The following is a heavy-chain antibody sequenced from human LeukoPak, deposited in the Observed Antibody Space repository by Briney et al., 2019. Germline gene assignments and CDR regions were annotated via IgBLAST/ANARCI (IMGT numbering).Heavy chain of an antibody. Sequence: PGGSLRLSCAASGFTFSSYGIHWVRQAPGKGLEWVAFIRYDGSNKYYADSVKGRFTISRDNSKNTLYLQMNSLRAEDTAVYYCAKDFWSDYYSGYFDYWGQGTLVTVSS. D-gene: IGHD3-3*01. J-gene: IGHJ4*02. CDR1: GFTFSSYG. CDR3: AKDFWSDYYSGYFDY. V-gene: IGHV3-30*02. CDR2: IRYDGSNK.